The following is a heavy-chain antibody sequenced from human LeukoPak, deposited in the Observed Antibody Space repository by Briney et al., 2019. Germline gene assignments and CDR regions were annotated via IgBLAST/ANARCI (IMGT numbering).Heavy chain of an antibody. V-gene: IGHV1-2*02. Sequence: ASVKVSCKASGYTFTGYYMHWVRQAPGHGLEWMGWINPNSGGTNYAQKFQGRVTMTRDTSISTAYMELSRLRSDDTAVYYCARVVAVAGTQDYWGQGTLVTVSS. CDR1: GYTFTGYY. CDR3: ARVVAVAGTQDY. D-gene: IGHD6-19*01. J-gene: IGHJ4*02. CDR2: INPNSGGT.